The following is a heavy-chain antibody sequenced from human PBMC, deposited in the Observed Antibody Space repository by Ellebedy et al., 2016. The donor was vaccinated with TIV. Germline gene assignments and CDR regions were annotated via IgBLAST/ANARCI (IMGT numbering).Heavy chain of an antibody. V-gene: IGHV3-74*01. CDR1: GFTFSNYW. CDR2: IYNDGSST. Sequence: GESLKISCAASGFTFSNYWTHWVRQAPGKGLVWVSRIYNDGSSTSYADSVEGRFTISRDNPKNTVYLQMNSLRVEDTAVYYCARDVLSSGFWGYFQHWGQGTLVTVSS. CDR3: ARDVLSSGFWGYFQH. D-gene: IGHD3-22*01. J-gene: IGHJ1*01.